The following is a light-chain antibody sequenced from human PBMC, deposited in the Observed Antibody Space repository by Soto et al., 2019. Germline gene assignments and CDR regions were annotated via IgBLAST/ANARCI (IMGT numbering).Light chain of an antibody. V-gene: IGKV3-11*01. CDR1: QSVSNY. CDR3: QRFGGPKIT. CDR2: AAA. Sequence: NVLAQVSDPLSLSPGERVNLPCRASQSVSNYLARYQQKPRQAPRLXXSAAANSATGIPARFSGSGGATEDFPTISSRVQAEDLVFYCCQRFGGPKITFGQGTRLEIK. J-gene: IGKJ5*01.